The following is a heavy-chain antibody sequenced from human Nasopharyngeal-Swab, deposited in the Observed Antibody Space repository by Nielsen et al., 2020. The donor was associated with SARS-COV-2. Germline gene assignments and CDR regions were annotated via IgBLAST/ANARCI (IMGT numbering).Heavy chain of an antibody. CDR3: ARDLGDV. CDR1: GFTVSSNY. V-gene: IGHV3-30-3*01. J-gene: IGHJ6*04. CDR2: ISYDGSNK. Sequence: GESLKISCAASGFTVSSNYMSWVRQAPGKGLEWVAVISYDGSNKYYADSVKGRFTISRDNSKNTLYLQMNSLRAEDTAVYYCARDLGDVWGKGTTVTVSS.